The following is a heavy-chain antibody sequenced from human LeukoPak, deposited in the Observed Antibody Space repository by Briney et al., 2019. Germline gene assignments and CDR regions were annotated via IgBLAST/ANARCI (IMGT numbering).Heavy chain of an antibody. D-gene: IGHD3-22*01. Sequence: PSETLSLTCTVSGGSISSSSYYWGWIRQPPGKGLEWIGSIYYSGSTYYNPSLKSRVTISVDTSKNQFSLKLSSVTAADTALYYCARDNYYDSSGYYGLDYWGQGTLVTVSS. CDR1: GGSISSSSYY. J-gene: IGHJ4*02. CDR2: IYYSGST. V-gene: IGHV4-39*02. CDR3: ARDNYYDSSGYYGLDY.